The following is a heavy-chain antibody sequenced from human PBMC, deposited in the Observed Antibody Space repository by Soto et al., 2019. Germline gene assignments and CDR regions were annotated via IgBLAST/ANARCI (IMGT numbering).Heavy chain of an antibody. CDR3: ARHVGVTGTRGFDY. D-gene: IGHD1-1*01. Sequence: QVQLQESGPGLVKPSGTLSLTCGVSGYSISSTYWWSWVRQSPLEGLEWIGEIYPTTGRANYNPSLRSRVTISADSSKNQFSLNLRSVTAADTAVYYCARHVGVTGTRGFDYWGQGIPVSVSS. J-gene: IGHJ4*02. CDR2: IYPTTGRA. V-gene: IGHV4-4*02. CDR1: GYSISSTYW.